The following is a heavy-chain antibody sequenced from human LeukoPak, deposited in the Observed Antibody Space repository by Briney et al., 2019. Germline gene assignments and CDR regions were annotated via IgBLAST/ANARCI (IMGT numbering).Heavy chain of an antibody. Sequence: SQTLSLTCTVSGGSISSGDYYLSWNRQPPGKGLEWIVYIYYSGSTYYNPSLKSRVTISVDTSKNQFSLKLSSVTAADTAVYYCARGPLPFGGVSNWFDPWGQGTLVTVSP. V-gene: IGHV4-30-4*01. CDR2: IYYSGST. CDR1: GGSISSGDYY. CDR3: ARGPLPFGGVSNWFDP. J-gene: IGHJ5*02. D-gene: IGHD3-16*01.